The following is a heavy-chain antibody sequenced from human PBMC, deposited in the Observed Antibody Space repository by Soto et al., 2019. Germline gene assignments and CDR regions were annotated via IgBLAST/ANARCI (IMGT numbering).Heavy chain of an antibody. D-gene: IGHD5-12*01. CDR2: MNPDGSWG. V-gene: IGHV3-7*01. CDR3: AGDSGYEDFDY. J-gene: IGHJ4*02. Sequence: PGGSLRLSCAASGLTFSTSWMNWVRQAPGKGLEWVANMNPDGSWGRHVDSVKGRFTISRDNAKNSLYLQMNSLRAEDTAVYYCAGDSGYEDFDYWGQGTLVTVSS. CDR1: GLTFSTSW.